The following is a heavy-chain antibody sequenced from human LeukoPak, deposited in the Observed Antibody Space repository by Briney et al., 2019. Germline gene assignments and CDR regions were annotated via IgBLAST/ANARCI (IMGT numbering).Heavy chain of an antibody. V-gene: IGHV1-8*01. J-gene: IGHJ6*02. CDR3: ARGPTEQVVYDMDV. CDR1: GYSFTSYD. D-gene: IGHD6-13*01. Sequence: GASVKVSCKASGYSFTSYDVNWVRQATGQGLEWMGWMNTNSGYTVYAQKFQGRVTMTRDTSISTAYMELGSLISEDTAIYYCARGPTEQVVYDMDVWGQGTTVTVSS. CDR2: MNTNSGYT.